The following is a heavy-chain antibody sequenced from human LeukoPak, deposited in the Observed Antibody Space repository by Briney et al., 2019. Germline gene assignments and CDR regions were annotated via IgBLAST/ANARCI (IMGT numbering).Heavy chain of an antibody. D-gene: IGHD3-22*01. Sequence: GGSLRLSCAASGFTVSSNYMSWVRQAPGKGLEWVSVIYSGGSTYYADSVKGRFTISRDNSKNTLYLQMNSLRAEDTAVYYCARAVNYYDSSGYFDHWGQGTLVTVSS. J-gene: IGHJ4*02. CDR3: ARAVNYYDSSGYFDH. CDR1: GFTVSSNY. V-gene: IGHV3-53*01. CDR2: IYSGGST.